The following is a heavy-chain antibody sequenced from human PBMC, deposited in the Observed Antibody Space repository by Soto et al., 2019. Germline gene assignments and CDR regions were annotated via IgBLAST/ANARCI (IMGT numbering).Heavy chain of an antibody. CDR1: GGTFSSYA. J-gene: IGHJ4*02. D-gene: IGHD5-18*01. CDR3: ARDNIDTAMESSLYFDY. Sequence: QVQLVQSGAEVKKPGSSVKVSCKASGGTFSSYAISWVRQAPGQGLEWMGGIIPIFGTANYAQKFQGRVTITHDESTITDYMELSSLGSEDTAVYYGARDNIDTAMESSLYFDYWGQGTLVTVSS. V-gene: IGHV1-69*05. CDR2: IIPIFGTA.